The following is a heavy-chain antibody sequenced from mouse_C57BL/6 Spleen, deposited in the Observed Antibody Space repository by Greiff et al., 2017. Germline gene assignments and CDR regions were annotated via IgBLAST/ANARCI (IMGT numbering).Heavy chain of an antibody. CDR2: IDPSDSYT. CDR1: GYTFTSYW. J-gene: IGHJ4*01. Sequence: QVQLKQPGAELVMPGASVKLSCKASGYTFTSYWMHWVKQRPGQGLEWIGEIDPSDSYTNYNQKFKGKSTLTVDKSSSTAYMQLSSLTSEDSAVYYCARSRLGRAMDYWGQGTSVTVSS. D-gene: IGHD4-1*01. V-gene: IGHV1-69*01. CDR3: ARSRLGRAMDY.